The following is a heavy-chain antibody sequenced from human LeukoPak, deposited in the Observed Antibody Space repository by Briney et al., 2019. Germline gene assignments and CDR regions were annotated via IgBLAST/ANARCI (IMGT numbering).Heavy chain of an antibody. Sequence: GSSLRLSCAASGFTLISYPMSSAHPPPGHGLEWVSVISGIGGSTYYVDSVKGRFTISRDNSKKTLYLQMNSMRAEDTAVYYCAKDRDVYSSGYPGSAFFDYWGQGTLVTASS. CDR3: AKDRDVYSSGYPGSAFFDY. J-gene: IGHJ4*02. V-gene: IGHV3-23*01. D-gene: IGHD6-19*01. CDR2: ISGIGGST. CDR1: GFTLISYP.